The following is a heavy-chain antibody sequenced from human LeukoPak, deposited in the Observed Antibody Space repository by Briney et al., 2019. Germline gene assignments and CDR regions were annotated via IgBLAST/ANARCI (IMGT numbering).Heavy chain of an antibody. CDR1: GFTFSRHG. CDR3: ARDRAWNYFDY. D-gene: IGHD3-3*01. V-gene: IGHV3-30*03. Sequence: PGGSLRLSCAPSGFTFSRHGMHWVRQAPGKGLEWVAIISNDGSRKYYAHSVEGRFTIPRDNSKNTLYLQVDSLRAEDTAVYYCARDRAWNYFDYWGQGTLVTVSS. CDR2: ISNDGSRK. J-gene: IGHJ4*02.